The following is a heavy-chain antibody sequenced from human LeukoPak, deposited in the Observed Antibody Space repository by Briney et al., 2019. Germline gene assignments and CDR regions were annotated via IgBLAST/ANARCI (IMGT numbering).Heavy chain of an antibody. CDR3: ARAQDREYYGMDV. CDR2: ISSSSSYI. Sequence: GGSLRLSCAASGFTFSSYSMNWVRQAPGKGLEWVSSISSSSSYIYYADSVKGRFTISRDNAKNSLYLQMNSLRAEDTAVYYCARAQDREYYGMDVWGQGTTVTVSS. V-gene: IGHV3-21*01. D-gene: IGHD2-15*01. J-gene: IGHJ6*02. CDR1: GFTFSSYS.